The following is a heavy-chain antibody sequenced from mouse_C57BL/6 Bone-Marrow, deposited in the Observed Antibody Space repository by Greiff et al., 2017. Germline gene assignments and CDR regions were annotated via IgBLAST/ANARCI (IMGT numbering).Heavy chain of an antibody. CDR1: GFNIKDYY. J-gene: IGHJ2*01. CDR2: IDPADGET. V-gene: IGHV14-2*01. Sequence: VQLQQSGAELVKPGASVKFSCTASGFNIKDYYMHWVKQRTEHGLEWIGRIDPADGETNYAPKFQGKATITADTSSNTAYLQLSSLTSEDTAVYYCAMPTVVATDYWGQGTTLTVSA. CDR3: AMPTVVATDY. D-gene: IGHD1-1*01.